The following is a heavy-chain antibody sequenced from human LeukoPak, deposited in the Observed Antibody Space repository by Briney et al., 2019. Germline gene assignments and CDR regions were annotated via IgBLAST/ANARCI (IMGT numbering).Heavy chain of an antibody. D-gene: IGHD3-22*01. CDR2: ISSSSSYI. Sequence: MTGGSLRLSCAASGFTFSSYSMNWVRQAPGKGLEWVSSISSSSSYIYYADSVKGRFTISRDNAKNSLYLQMNSLRAEDTAVYYCARDRPTATMNVGEFDYWGQGTLVTVSS. V-gene: IGHV3-21*01. J-gene: IGHJ4*02. CDR1: GFTFSSYS. CDR3: ARDRPTATMNVGEFDY.